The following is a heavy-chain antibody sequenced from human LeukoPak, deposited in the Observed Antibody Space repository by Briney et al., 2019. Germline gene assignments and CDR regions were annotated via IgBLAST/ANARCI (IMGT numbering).Heavy chain of an antibody. CDR1: GFTFSDYY. CDR2: ISSSSSYT. D-gene: IGHD6-13*01. V-gene: IGHV3-11*05. J-gene: IGHJ4*02. CDR3: ARVGSAAGIDY. Sequence: GGSLRLSCAASGFTFSDYYMSWIRQAPGKGLEWVSYISSSSSYTNYADSVKGRFTISRDNAKNSLYLQMNSLRAEDTAVYYCARVGSAAGIDYWGQGTLVTVSS.